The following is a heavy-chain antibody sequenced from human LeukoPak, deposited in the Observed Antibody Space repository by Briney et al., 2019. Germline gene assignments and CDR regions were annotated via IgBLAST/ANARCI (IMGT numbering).Heavy chain of an antibody. V-gene: IGHV3-30-3*01. Sequence: AGRSLRLSCAASGFTFSSYAMHWVRQAPGKGLEWVAVISYDGSNKYYADSVKGRFTISRDNSKNTLYLQMNSLRAEDTAVYYCAKGGELNWNYGGRGYYFDYWGQGTLVTVSS. CDR2: ISYDGSNK. D-gene: IGHD1-7*01. J-gene: IGHJ4*02. CDR1: GFTFSSYA. CDR3: AKGGELNWNYGGRGYYFDY.